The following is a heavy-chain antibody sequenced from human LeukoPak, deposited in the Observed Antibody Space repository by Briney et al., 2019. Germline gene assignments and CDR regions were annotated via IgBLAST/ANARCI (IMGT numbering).Heavy chain of an antibody. CDR2: ISDSGGST. V-gene: IGHV3-23*01. Sequence: GGSLRLSCAASGFSFSSYAMSWVRQAPGKGLEWVSVISDSGGSTYYADSVKGRFTISRDNPKNTLYLQMNSLRAEDTAVYYCAKDQTAAVGQLDYWGQGTVVTVSS. D-gene: IGHD6-13*01. CDR1: GFSFSSYA. J-gene: IGHJ4*02. CDR3: AKDQTAAVGQLDY.